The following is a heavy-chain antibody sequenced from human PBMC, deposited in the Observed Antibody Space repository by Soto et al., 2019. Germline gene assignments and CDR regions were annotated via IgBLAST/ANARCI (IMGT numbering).Heavy chain of an antibody. CDR1: GGTFSSYT. Sequence: QVQLVQSGAEVKKPGSSVKVSCKASGGTFSSYTISWVRQAPGQGLEWMGRIIPILGIANYAQKFQGRVTITADKSTSTAYMELSRLRSEDTAVYYCARGGIVVVPAAYSGFDPWGQGTLVTVSS. J-gene: IGHJ5*02. D-gene: IGHD2-2*01. CDR2: IIPILGIA. V-gene: IGHV1-69*02. CDR3: ARGGIVVVPAAYSGFDP.